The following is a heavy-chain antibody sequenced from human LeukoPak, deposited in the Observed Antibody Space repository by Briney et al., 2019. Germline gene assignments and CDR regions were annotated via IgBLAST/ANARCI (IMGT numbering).Heavy chain of an antibody. CDR2: IIPIFGTA. D-gene: IGHD2-15*01. CDR3: ARENPPYCSGGSCYFDY. V-gene: IGHV1-69*01. CDR1: GGTFSSYA. J-gene: IGHJ4*02. Sequence: SVKVSCKASGGTFSSYAISWVRQAPGQGLEWMGGIIPIFGTANYAQKFQGRVTITADESTSTAYMELSSLRSEDTAVYYCARENPPYCSGGSCYFDYWGQGTLVTVSS.